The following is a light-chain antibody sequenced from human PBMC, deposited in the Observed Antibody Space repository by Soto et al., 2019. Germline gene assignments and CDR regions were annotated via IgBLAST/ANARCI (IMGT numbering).Light chain of an antibody. CDR1: QSVSSN. Sequence: EIVMKQSPATLSVSPGERATLSCRASQSVSSNLAWYQQKPGQALRLLIYGASTRATGFPARFSGSGSGTEFTLTISSLQSEVFAVYYCQQYNNWPPANTFGQGTKLEIK. CDR2: GAS. J-gene: IGKJ2*01. V-gene: IGKV3-15*01. CDR3: QQYNNWPPANT.